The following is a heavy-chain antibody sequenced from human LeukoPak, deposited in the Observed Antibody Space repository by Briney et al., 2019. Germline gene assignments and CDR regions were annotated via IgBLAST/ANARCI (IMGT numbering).Heavy chain of an antibody. CDR3: ARDGYRVDY. J-gene: IGHJ4*02. Sequence: GGSLRLSCTASGFTFNSYAMTWVRQAPGKGLEWVANIRQDGSEKYYVDSVKGRFTISRDNAKNSLYLQMNSLRAEDTAVYYCARDGYRVDYWGQGTLVTVSS. CDR1: GFTFNSYA. CDR2: IRQDGSEK. V-gene: IGHV3-7*01. D-gene: IGHD5-18*01.